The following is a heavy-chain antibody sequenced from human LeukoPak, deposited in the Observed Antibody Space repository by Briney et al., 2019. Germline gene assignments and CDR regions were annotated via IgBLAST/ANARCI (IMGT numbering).Heavy chain of an antibody. CDR2: ISYDGSNK. CDR3: ARDSSLIGVGALSGMDV. V-gene: IGHV3-30*04. Sequence: PARSLRLSCAASGFTFSSYAMHWVRQAPGKGLEWVTVISYDGSNKYYADSVKGRFTIARDNSKNTLYLQMNSMRAEDTAVYYCARDSSLIGVGALSGMDVWGQGTTVTVSS. D-gene: IGHD1-26*01. CDR1: GFTFSSYA. J-gene: IGHJ6*02.